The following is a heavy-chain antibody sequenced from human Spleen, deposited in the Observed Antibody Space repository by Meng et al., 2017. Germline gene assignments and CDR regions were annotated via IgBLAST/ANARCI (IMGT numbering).Heavy chain of an antibody. Sequence: GESLKISCAASGFTFSSYAMSWVRQAPGKGLEWVSAISGSGGSTYYADSVKGRFTISRDNSKNTLYLQMNSLRAEDTAVYYCAKGKAYGSGSHYGMDVWGQGTTVTVSS. CDR2: ISGSGGST. V-gene: IGHV3-23*01. CDR1: GFTFSSYA. D-gene: IGHD3-10*01. CDR3: AKGKAYGSGSHYGMDV. J-gene: IGHJ6*02.